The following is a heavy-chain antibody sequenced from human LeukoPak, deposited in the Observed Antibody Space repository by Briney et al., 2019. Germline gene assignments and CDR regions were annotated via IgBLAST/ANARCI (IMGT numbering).Heavy chain of an antibody. V-gene: IGHV3-11*04. CDR1: GVTVSTNY. CDR3: ASRPPL. CDR2: ISSSGTTT. Sequence: GGSLSLSCAVSGVTVSTNYKSWGRQAPGKGLEWVSYISSSGTTTYYADSVKGRFTIPRDNAKNSLYLQMNSLRVEDTGVYYCASRPPLWGRGATCSVSS. J-gene: IGHJ6*02.